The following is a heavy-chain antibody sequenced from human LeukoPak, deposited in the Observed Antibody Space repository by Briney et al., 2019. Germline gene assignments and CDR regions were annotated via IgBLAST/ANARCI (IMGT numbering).Heavy chain of an antibody. Sequence: PSETLSLTCTVPGGSVSSTEFYWGWIRQPPGKGLQWIGNIYYTGSTYYNPSLNSRVTVSVDTSQNQISLKMTSVTAADTAVYYCARLSKGRYFDYIFDYWGQGTLVTVSS. CDR3: ARLSKGRYFDYIFDY. V-gene: IGHV4-39*01. CDR1: GGSVSSTEFY. CDR2: IYYTGST. D-gene: IGHD3-9*01. J-gene: IGHJ4*02.